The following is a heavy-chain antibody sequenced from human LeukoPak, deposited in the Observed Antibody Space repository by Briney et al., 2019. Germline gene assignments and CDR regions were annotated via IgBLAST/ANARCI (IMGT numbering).Heavy chain of an antibody. V-gene: IGHV1-8*01. D-gene: IGHD6-13*01. CDR3: ARRIASAGTTLGY. CDR1: GYTFTNYD. J-gene: IGHJ4*02. Sequence: ASVKVSCKASGYTFTNYDINWVRQATGQGLEWMGWMNPNSGNTGSAQKFQGRVTMTRSTSISTAYMELNSLISEDTAVYFCARRIASAGTTLGYWGQGTLVTVSS. CDR2: MNPNSGNT.